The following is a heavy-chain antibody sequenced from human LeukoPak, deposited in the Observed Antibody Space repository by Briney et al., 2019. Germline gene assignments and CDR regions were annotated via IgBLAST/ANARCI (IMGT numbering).Heavy chain of an antibody. D-gene: IGHD5-12*01. CDR3: ARRGYPGAFDI. CDR1: GGSISSYY. V-gene: IGHV4-59*08. Sequence: SETLSLTCTVSGGSISSYYWSWIRQPPGKGLEWIGYIYYSGSTNYNPSLKSRVTISVDTSKNQFSLTLSSVTAADTAVYYCARRGYPGAFDIWGQGTMVTVSS. CDR2: IYYSGST. J-gene: IGHJ3*02.